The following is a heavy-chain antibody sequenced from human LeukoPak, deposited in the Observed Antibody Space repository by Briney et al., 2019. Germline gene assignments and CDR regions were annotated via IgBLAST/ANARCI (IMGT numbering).Heavy chain of an antibody. J-gene: IGHJ4*02. CDR2: FDPEDGET. Sequence: ASVKVSCKVSGYTLTELSMHWVRQAPGKGLEWMGGFDPEDGETIYAQKFQGRVTMTEDTSTDTAYMELSSLKSGDTAVYYCATSLAAPEIFDYWGQGTLATVSS. CDR1: GYTLTELS. CDR3: ATSLAAPEIFDY. D-gene: IGHD3-16*01. V-gene: IGHV1-24*01.